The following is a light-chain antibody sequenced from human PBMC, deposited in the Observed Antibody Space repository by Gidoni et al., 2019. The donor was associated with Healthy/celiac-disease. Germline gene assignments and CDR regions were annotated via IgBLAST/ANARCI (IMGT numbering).Light chain of an antibody. Sequence: QSVLTQPPSASGTPGQRVTLSCSGSSSNIGSNTVNWYQQLPGTAPKLLLYSNNPRPSGVPDRFSGSKSGTSASLAISGLQSEDEADYYCAAWDDSLNGSWVFGGGTKLTVL. V-gene: IGLV1-44*01. J-gene: IGLJ3*02. CDR2: SNN. CDR1: SSNIGSNT. CDR3: AAWDDSLNGSWV.